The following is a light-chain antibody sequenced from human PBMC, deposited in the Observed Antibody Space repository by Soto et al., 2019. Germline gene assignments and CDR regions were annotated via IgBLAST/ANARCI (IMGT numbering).Light chain of an antibody. CDR1: SSDVGKYDR. CDR3: SSYVSTSRYV. CDR2: EVT. V-gene: IGLV2-18*02. Sequence: QSVLTQPPSVSGPPGQSVTISCTGTSSDVGKYDRVSWYQQSPGTAPKLIIYEVTTRPSGVPARFSGSKSGNTASLTISGLQAEDEADYYCSSYVSTSRYVFGAGTKVTVL. J-gene: IGLJ1*01.